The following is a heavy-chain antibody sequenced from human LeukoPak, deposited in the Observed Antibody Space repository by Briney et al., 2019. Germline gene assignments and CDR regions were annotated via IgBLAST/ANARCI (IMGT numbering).Heavy chain of an antibody. CDR1: GGSISSSNW. V-gene: IGHV4-4*02. D-gene: IGHD2-15*01. CDR3: ASATGVDVAALDY. Sequence: NASETLSLTCAVSGGSISSSNWWSWVRQPPGKGLEWIGEIYHSGSTNYNPSLKSRVTISVDKSKNQFSLKLSSVTAADTAVYYCASATGVDVAALDYWGQGTLVTVSS. CDR2: IYHSGST. J-gene: IGHJ4*02.